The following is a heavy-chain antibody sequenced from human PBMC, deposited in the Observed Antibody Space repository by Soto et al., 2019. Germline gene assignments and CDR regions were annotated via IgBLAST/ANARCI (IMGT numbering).Heavy chain of an antibody. V-gene: IGHV4-59*01. D-gene: IGHD1-26*01. CDR1: GGSISSYY. J-gene: IGHJ4*02. CDR3: AGSNCGRRRYYFDY. Sequence: PSETLSLTCTVSGGSISSYYWSWIRQPPGKGLEWIGYVYYSGSTNYNPSLKSRLTISIDTSKSQFSLKLSSVTAADTAVDYCAGSNCGRRRYYFDYWGQGTLVTVSS. CDR2: VYYSGST.